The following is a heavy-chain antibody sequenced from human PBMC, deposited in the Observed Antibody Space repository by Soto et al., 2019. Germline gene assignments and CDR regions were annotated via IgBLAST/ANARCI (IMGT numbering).Heavy chain of an antibody. CDR1: GYTFTSYA. D-gene: IGHD3-10*02. J-gene: IGHJ5*02. CDR2: INAGNGNT. V-gene: IGHV1-3*01. Sequence: QVQLVQSGAEVKKPGASVKVSCKASGYTFTSYAMHWVRQAPGQRLEWMGWINAGNGNTKYSQKFQGRVTITRDTSASTAYMELSSLRSEDTAVYYCARSPGGSYVPLLNWFDPWGQGTLVTVSS. CDR3: ARSPGGSYVPLLNWFDP.